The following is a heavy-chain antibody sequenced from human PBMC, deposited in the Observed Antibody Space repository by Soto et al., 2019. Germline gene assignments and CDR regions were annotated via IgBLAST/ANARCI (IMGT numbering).Heavy chain of an antibody. J-gene: IGHJ4*02. Sequence: ASVKVSCKASGYTFTSYGISWVRQAPGQGLEWMGWISAYNGNTNYAQKLQGRVTMTTDTSTSKAYMELRSLRSDDTAVYYCARAYDFWSGYSPSFDYWGQGTLVTVSS. CDR2: ISAYNGNT. D-gene: IGHD3-3*01. CDR3: ARAYDFWSGYSPSFDY. CDR1: GYTFTSYG. V-gene: IGHV1-18*04.